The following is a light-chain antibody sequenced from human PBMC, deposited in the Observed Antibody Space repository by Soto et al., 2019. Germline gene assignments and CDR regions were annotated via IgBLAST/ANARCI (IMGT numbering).Light chain of an antibody. CDR3: QQYCDYNSPTYS. V-gene: IGKV3-20*01. CDR2: ATS. CDR1: QSVSSNY. Sequence: EIVLTQSPGTLSLSPGDRVTLSCRASQSVSSNYLAWYQQKPGQAPRLLIYATSARATGIPDRFSGSGSGTDVTLTISRLEPEDFAMYSCQQYCDYNSPTYSFGQGTRLEI. J-gene: IGKJ2*03.